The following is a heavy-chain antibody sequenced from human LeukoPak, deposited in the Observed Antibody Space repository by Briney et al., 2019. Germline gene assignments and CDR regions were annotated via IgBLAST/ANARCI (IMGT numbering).Heavy chain of an antibody. J-gene: IGHJ4*02. V-gene: IGHV3-15*01. CDR2: IKSKRDGGII. CDR1: GFTFSNAW. D-gene: IGHD6-25*01. Sequence: GGSLRLSCAASGFTFSNAWMPWVRQAPGKGLEWVGRIKSKRDGGIIDYAAPVKGRFTISREDSKDTLYLQMNNLKIEDAAVYYCTTVGSAWNFDYWGQGTLVTVSS. CDR3: TTVGSAWNFDY.